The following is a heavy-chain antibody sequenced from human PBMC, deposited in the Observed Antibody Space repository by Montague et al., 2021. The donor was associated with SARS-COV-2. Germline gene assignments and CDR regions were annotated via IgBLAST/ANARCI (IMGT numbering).Heavy chain of an antibody. CDR1: GGSINNYY. Sequence: SETLSLTCTVSGGSINNYYWSWIRQPPGRGLEWIGYIYYSGSTEYSPSLKSRVTMSIDTSKNQFSLRLNSVTTADTAVYFCARHKAWNVAPYYFDYWGQGTMVTVSS. CDR3: ARHKAWNVAPYYFDY. V-gene: IGHV4-59*08. J-gene: IGHJ4*02. CDR2: IYYSGST. D-gene: IGHD1-1*01.